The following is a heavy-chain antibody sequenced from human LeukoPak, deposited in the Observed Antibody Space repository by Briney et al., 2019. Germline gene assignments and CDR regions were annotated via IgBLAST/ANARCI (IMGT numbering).Heavy chain of an antibody. J-gene: IGHJ6*04. CDR3: AELGITMIGGV. CDR1: RFTFSSYS. Sequence: GSLRLSCAASRFTFSSYSMNWVRQAPGKGLEWVSSISSFGSYIYYADSVKGRFTISRDNAKNSLYLQMNSLRAEDTAVYYCAELGITMIGGVWGKGTTVTISS. D-gene: IGHD3-10*02. V-gene: IGHV3-21*01. CDR2: ISSFGSYI.